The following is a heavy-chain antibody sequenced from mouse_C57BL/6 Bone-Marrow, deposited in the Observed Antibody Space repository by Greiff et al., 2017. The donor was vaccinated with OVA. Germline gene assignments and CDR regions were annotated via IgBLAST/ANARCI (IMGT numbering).Heavy chain of an antibody. V-gene: IGHV1-53*01. CDR2: INPSNGGT. Sequence: QVQLQQPGTELVKPGASVKLSCKASGYTFTSYWMHWVKQRPGQGLEWIGNINPSNGGTNYNEKFKSKATLTVDKSSSTAYMQLSSLTSEDSALYYCARSIIYYDYSWFAYWDQGTLVTVSA. D-gene: IGHD2-4*01. J-gene: IGHJ3*01. CDR1: GYTFTSYW. CDR3: ARSIIYYDYSWFAY.